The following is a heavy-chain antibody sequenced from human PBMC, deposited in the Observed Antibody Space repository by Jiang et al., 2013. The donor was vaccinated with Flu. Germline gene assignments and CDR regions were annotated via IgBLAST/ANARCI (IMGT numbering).Heavy chain of an antibody. J-gene: IGHJ3*02. CDR3: ARHRTGMTTIVDI. Sequence: GSGLVKPSETLSLTCTVSGGSISSSSYYWGWIRQPPGKGLEWIGSIYYSGSTYYNPSLKSRVTISVDTSKNQFSLKLSSVTAADTAVYYCARHRTGMTTIVDIWGQGTMVTVSS. V-gene: IGHV4-39*01. CDR2: IYYSGST. D-gene: IGHD4-17*01. CDR1: GGSISSSSYY.